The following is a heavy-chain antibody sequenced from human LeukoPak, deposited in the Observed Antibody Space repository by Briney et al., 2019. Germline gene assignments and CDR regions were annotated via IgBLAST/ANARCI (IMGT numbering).Heavy chain of an antibody. CDR1: GYTFTSYY. D-gene: IGHD6-19*01. V-gene: IGHV1-46*01. Sequence: GASVKVSCKASGYTFTSYYMHWVRQAPGQGLEWMGIINPSGGSTSYAQKFQGRVTMTRDMSTSTAYMELSSLRSEDTAVYYCASIRRAYSSGWYVFDYWGQGTLVTVSS. J-gene: IGHJ4*02. CDR2: INPSGGST. CDR3: ASIRRAYSSGWYVFDY.